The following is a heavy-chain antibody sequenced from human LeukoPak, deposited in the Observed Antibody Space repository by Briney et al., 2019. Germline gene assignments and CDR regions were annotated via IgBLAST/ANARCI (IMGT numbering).Heavy chain of an antibody. V-gene: IGHV3-48*03. CDR3: ARGGMAARFAY. CDR2: ISASRSSI. CDR1: GFTFSSDE. D-gene: IGHD6-6*01. Sequence: PGGSLRLSCVASGFTFSSDEMSWVRQAPGKGLEWVSCISASRSSIFYADSVRGRFTISRDNSKNSLYLQMNSLRVEDTAVYYCARGGMAARFAYWGQGTLVTVSS. J-gene: IGHJ4*02.